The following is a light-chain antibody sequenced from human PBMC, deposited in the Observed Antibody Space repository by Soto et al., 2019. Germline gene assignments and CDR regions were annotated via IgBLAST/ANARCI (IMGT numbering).Light chain of an antibody. CDR1: SSDVGGYNY. V-gene: IGLV2-14*01. J-gene: IGLJ1*01. CDR3: SSYTGSSTRLYG. CDR2: DVS. Sequence: QSALTQPASVSGSPGQSITISCTGTSSDVGGYNYVSWYQQHPGKAPKLMIYDVSNRPSGVSNRFSGSKSGNTASLTISGLQAEDEVDYYCSSYTGSSTRLYGFGNGIKVTV.